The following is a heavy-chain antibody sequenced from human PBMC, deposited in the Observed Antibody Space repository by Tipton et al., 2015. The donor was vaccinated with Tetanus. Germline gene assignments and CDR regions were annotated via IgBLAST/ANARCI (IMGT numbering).Heavy chain of an antibody. V-gene: IGHV4-39*01. CDR1: GGSLSNSLYY. CDR3: ARHPPPYYYGSGSYLDY. Sequence: TLSLTCAVSGGSLSNSLYYWGWIRQPPGKGLACLGSLFHTGSTFYNPSLRSRVTMSVATSKNQFSQKLNSVTAADTAVYFCARHPPPYYYGSGSYLDYRSQRTPVSVSS. J-gene: IGHJ4*02. CDR2: LFHTGST. D-gene: IGHD3-10*01.